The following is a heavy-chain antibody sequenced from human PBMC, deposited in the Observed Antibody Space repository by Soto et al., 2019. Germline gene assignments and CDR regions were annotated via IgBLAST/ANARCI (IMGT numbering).Heavy chain of an antibody. D-gene: IGHD6-19*01. Sequence: GGSLRLSCAASGFTLSSYSMNWVRQAPGKGLEWVSYISSSSSTIYYADSVKGRFTISRDNAMNSLYLQMNSLRAEDTALYYCSKARAVTSPGSNLDYLGQGTRVTVSS. CDR3: SKARAVTSPGSNLDY. CDR2: ISSSSSTI. V-gene: IGHV3-48*01. J-gene: IGHJ4*01. CDR1: GFTLSSYS.